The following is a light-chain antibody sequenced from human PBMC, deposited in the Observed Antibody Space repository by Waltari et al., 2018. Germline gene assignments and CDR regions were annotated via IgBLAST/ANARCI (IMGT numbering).Light chain of an antibody. CDR3: QQGDSYPYT. CDR1: PDINSF. V-gene: IGKV1-9*01. J-gene: IGKJ2*01. CDR2: YAN. Sequence: DIQMSQSPSSLSASVGDRLTLTCRASPDINSFLTWSQQKPGKAPNLLIYYANTLPSGVPSRFSGSGSGTEFTLTISSLQPEDFATYYCQQGDSYPYTFGPGTKVEIK.